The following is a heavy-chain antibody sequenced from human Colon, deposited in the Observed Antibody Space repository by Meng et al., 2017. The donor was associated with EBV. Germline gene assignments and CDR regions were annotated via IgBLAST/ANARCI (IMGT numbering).Heavy chain of an antibody. CDR1: GDSISNNW. CDR2: IYHSGTT. V-gene: IGHV4-4*02. J-gene: IGHJ4*02. CDR3: ARNGDYNPGLY. Sequence: QWQLQESGPGLVKPSGTLSLTCAVSGDSISNNWGSWVRQPPGKGLEWIGEIYHSGTTNYNPSLRSRVTISVDKSKNQFSLQLTSVTAADTAVYYCARNGDYNPGLYWGQGTLVTVSS. D-gene: IGHD4-17*01.